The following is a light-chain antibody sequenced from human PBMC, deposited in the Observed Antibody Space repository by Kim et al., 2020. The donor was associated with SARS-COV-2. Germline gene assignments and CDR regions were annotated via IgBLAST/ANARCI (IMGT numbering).Light chain of an antibody. CDR2: GAS. Sequence: SPGERATLSCRASQSVSSNSLAWYQRKPGQAPRLLIYGASSRATGIPDRFSGRGSGTDFTLTITRLEPEDFAVYYCQQYSSSPATFGQGTKVEVK. J-gene: IGKJ1*01. CDR3: QQYSSSPAT. CDR1: QSVSSNS. V-gene: IGKV3-20*01.